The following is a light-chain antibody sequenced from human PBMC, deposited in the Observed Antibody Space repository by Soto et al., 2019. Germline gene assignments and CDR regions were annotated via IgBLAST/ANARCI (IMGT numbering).Light chain of an antibody. Sequence: QSALTQPTSLSQSPGQSITISCTGTSSDVGAYNYVSWYQHHPGKAPKLLIYDVINRPSGVSNRFSGSQSGNTASLTISGLQADDEADYYCSSYTTTSTHVFGSGTKVTV. CDR1: SSDVGAYNY. CDR3: SSYTTTSTHV. CDR2: DVI. V-gene: IGLV2-14*03. J-gene: IGLJ1*01.